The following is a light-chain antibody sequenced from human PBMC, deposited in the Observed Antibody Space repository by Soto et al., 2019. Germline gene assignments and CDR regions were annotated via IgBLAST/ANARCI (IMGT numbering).Light chain of an antibody. CDR3: QQSYNAPIT. V-gene: IGKV1-8*01. J-gene: IGKJ5*01. CDR2: AAS. Sequence: IRMTQSPSSLSSSTVDRVTITCRASQGISSYLAWYQQKPGKAPKLLIYAASTLQSGVPSRFSGSGSGTDFTLTISCLQSEDFATYYCQQSYNAPITCGQGTRLEI. CDR1: QGISSY.